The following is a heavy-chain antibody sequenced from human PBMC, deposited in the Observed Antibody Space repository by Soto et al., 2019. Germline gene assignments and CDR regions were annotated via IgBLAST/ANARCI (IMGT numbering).Heavy chain of an antibody. D-gene: IGHD3-16*01. CDR2: INVGNGNT. CDR1: GYTFTDYA. Sequence: QAQLVQSGAEAKKPGASVKDSCKASGYTFTDYALPWVRQAPGQGLEWMGWINVGNGNTGYSRKFQGRVTNGRDMASTTAYLEVTSLTSEATAIYDCARGGAHYATFDLWGQGKLVTVSS. J-gene: IGHJ4*02. V-gene: IGHV1-3*01. CDR3: ARGGAHYATFDL.